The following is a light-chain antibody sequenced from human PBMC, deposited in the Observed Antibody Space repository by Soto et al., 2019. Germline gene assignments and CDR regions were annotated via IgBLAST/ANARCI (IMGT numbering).Light chain of an antibody. Sequence: QSALTQPASVSGSPGQSITISCTGTSSDVGSYNLVSWYQQHPGKAPKLMIYEGSNRPSGVSNRFSGSKSGNTASLTISGLQAEDEADYYCCSYAASSSYVFGTGTKLTVL. CDR2: EGS. CDR3: CSYAASSSYV. V-gene: IGLV2-23*01. CDR1: SSDVGSYNL. J-gene: IGLJ1*01.